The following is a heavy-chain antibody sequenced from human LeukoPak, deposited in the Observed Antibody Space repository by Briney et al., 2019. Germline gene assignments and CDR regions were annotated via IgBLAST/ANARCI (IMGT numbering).Heavy chain of an antibody. CDR1: GFTFSSYA. Sequence: GGSLRLSCAVSGFTFSSYAIHWVRQAPGKGLEWVAVISYDGGNKYYADSVKGRFTISRDNSKNTQYLQMNSLRAEDTAVYYCARDLGTGSAFVYWGQGTLVTVSS. CDR3: ARDLGTGSAFVY. CDR2: ISYDGGNK. D-gene: IGHD1-14*01. V-gene: IGHV3-30*04. J-gene: IGHJ4*02.